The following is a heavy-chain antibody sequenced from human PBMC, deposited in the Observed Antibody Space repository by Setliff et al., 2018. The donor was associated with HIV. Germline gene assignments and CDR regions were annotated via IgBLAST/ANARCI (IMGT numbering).Heavy chain of an antibody. J-gene: IGHJ4*02. CDR2: IDPSGSRI. CDR3: AKTQGWHLINY. D-gene: IGHD6-19*01. Sequence: GGSLRLSCAASEFTLSGYSMSWVRQVPGKGLEWVSAIDPSGSRIFYSDSVKGRFTISRDNSKNTLYLQVDSLRTEDTAVYYCAKTQGWHLINYWGPGTLVTVSS. V-gene: IGHV3-23*01. CDR1: EFTLSGYS.